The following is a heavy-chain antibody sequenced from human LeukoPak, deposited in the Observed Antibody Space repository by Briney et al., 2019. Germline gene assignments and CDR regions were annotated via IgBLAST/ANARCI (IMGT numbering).Heavy chain of an antibody. CDR1: GFTFDTYA. V-gene: IGHV3-21*01. D-gene: IGHD2-15*01. CDR2: ISSGGTYI. CDR3: ARDRPTGRSRGVVVQ. J-gene: IGHJ4*02. Sequence: GASLRLSRAASGFTFDTYAMTWVRQAPGKGLEWVSSISSGGTYIYYAESLRGRSTISRDNTKNFLYLQLSTLRVEDTAVYYCARDRPTGRSRGVVVQWGQGTLVTVSS.